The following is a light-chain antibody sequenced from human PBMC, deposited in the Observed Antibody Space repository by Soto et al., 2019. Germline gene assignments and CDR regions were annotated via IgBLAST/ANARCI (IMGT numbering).Light chain of an antibody. CDR2: GAS. V-gene: IGKV3-15*01. CDR3: QQYNDWPWT. J-gene: IGKJ1*01. CDR1: QSVSSS. Sequence: EVVLTQSPGTLSLSPGERATLSCRASQSVSSSFLAWYQRKPGQAPRLLIYGASYRATGNPARFSGSGSGTEFTLTISSLQSEDFAVYYCQQYNDWPWTFGQGTKVDIK.